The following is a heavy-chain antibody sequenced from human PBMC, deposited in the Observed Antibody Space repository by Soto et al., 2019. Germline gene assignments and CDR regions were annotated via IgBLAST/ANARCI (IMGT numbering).Heavy chain of an antibody. V-gene: IGHV1-69*04. CDR2: IIPILGIA. J-gene: IGHJ6*02. Sequence: SVKVSCKASGGTFSSYTISWVRQAPGQGLEWMGRIIPILGIANYAQKFQGRVTITADKSTSTAYMELSSLRSEDTAVYYCAGDIEMIAAAGTWYYGMDVWGQGTTVTVSS. D-gene: IGHD6-13*01. CDR3: AGDIEMIAAAGTWYYGMDV. CDR1: GGTFSSYT.